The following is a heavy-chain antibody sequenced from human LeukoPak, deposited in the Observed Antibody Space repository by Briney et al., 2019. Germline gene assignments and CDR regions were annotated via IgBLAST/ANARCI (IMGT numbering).Heavy chain of an antibody. CDR2: INPNSGGT. CDR1: GYTFTGYY. J-gene: IGHJ4*02. V-gene: IGHV1-2*02. D-gene: IGHD2-15*01. CDR3: ARQPLKYCSGGSCYSPWGPHHDY. Sequence: AASVEVSCKASGYTFTGYYMHWVRQAPGQGLEWMGWINPNSGGTNYAQKFQGRVTMTRDTSISTAYMELSRLRSGDTAVYYCARQPLKYCSGGSCYSPWGPHHDYWGQGTLVTVSS.